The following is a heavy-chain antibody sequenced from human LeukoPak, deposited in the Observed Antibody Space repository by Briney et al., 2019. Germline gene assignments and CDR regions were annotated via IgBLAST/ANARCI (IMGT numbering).Heavy chain of an antibody. D-gene: IGHD4-23*01. J-gene: IGHJ4*02. CDR3: ARDRGGNTAGFDS. CDR2: VSWDGDAV. V-gene: IGHV3-43*01. Sequence: GGSLRLSCAASGFSFGDYSMHWVRQRPGKGLEWVSLVSWDGDAVYYADSVRGRFTISRDNTKDFLYLQMKSLKTADTALYFCARDRGGNTAGFDSWGQGTLVTVSS. CDR1: GFSFGDYS.